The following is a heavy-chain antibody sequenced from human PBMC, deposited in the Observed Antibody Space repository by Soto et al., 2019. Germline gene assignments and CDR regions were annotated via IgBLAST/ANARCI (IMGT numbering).Heavy chain of an antibody. CDR2: INQDGSEK. J-gene: IGHJ6*02. CDR1: GFIFSSYW. Sequence: PGGSRRLSCAASGFIFSSYWMTWVRQAPGKGLEWVANINQDGSEKNYVDSVKGRFTISRDNAKNSLYLQMNSLRADDTAAYYCARDVFGDVWGQGTTVTVSS. CDR3: ARDVFGDV. V-gene: IGHV3-7*04. D-gene: IGHD3-3*01.